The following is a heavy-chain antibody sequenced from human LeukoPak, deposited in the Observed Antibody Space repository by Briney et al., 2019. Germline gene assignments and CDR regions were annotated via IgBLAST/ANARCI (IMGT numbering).Heavy chain of an antibody. CDR2: ISGSRSTT. CDR1: GFTFSNYN. J-gene: IGHJ5*02. CDR3: AKGSGTNWFDP. Sequence: GGSLRLSCAASGFTFSNYNMNWVRQAPGKGLEWVSYISGSRSTTYYADSVKGRFTISRDNSKNTLYLQMNSLRAEDTAVYYCAKGSGTNWFDPWGQGTLVTVSS. V-gene: IGHV3-48*01. D-gene: IGHD1-1*01.